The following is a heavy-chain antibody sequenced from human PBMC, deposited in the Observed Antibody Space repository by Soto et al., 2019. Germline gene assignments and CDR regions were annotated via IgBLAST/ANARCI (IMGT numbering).Heavy chain of an antibody. CDR1: GGSINSGSYY. V-gene: IGHV4-31*03. J-gene: IGHJ4*02. Sequence: QVQLQESCPGLVKPSQTLSLTCTVSGGSINSGSYYWSWIRQHPGKGLEWIGYIYYSASTYYNPSLQSRVTISADTSKSHLSLRLRFVTAADTAVYYCVRGSSSYKFDYCGQGTLVPVSS. CDR3: VRGSSSYKFDY. CDR2: IYYSAST. D-gene: IGHD6-6*01.